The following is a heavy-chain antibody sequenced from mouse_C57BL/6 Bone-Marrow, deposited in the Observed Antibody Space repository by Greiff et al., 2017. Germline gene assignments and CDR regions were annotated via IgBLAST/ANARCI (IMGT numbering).Heavy chain of an antibody. V-gene: IGHV1-50*01. J-gene: IGHJ2*01. CDR1: GYTFTSYW. CDR2: IDPSDNYT. Sequence: QVQLQQPGAELVQPGASVKLSCKASGYTFTSYWMQWVKQRPGQGLEWIGEIDPSDNYTTYNQKFKGKATLTVDTSSRTAYMQLSSLTSEDFAVYYCAREGPMVTTCYFDYWGQGTTLTVSS. D-gene: IGHD2-2*01. CDR3: AREGPMVTTCYFDY.